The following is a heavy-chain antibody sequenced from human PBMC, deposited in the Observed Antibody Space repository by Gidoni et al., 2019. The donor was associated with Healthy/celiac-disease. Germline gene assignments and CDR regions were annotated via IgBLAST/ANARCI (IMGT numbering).Heavy chain of an antibody. V-gene: IGHV3-66*01. CDR2: IYSGGST. CDR3: ARSSLLGGIYYYYGMDV. J-gene: IGHJ6*02. Sequence: EVQLVESGGGLVQPGGSLRLSCEASGFTVSSNYMSWVRQAPGKGLEWVSVIYSGGSTYYADSVKGRFTISRDNSKNTLYLQMNSLRAEDTAVYYCARSSLLGGIYYYYGMDVWGQGTTVTVSS. D-gene: IGHD3-16*01. CDR1: GFTVSSNY.